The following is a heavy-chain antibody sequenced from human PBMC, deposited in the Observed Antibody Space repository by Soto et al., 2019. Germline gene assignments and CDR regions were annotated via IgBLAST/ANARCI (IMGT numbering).Heavy chain of an antibody. V-gene: IGHV1-2*04. CDR3: ARSPYYDFWSGYYRGENYYYGMDV. CDR1: GYTFTGYY. Sequence: ASVKVSCKASGYTFTGYYMHWVRQAPGQGLEWMGWINPNSGGTNYAQKFQGWVTMTRDTSISTAYMELSRLRSDDTAVYYCARSPYYDFWSGYYRGENYYYGMDVWGQGTTV. J-gene: IGHJ6*02. CDR2: INPNSGGT. D-gene: IGHD3-3*01.